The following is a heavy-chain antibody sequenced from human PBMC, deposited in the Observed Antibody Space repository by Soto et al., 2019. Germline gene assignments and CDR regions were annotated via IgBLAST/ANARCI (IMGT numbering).Heavy chain of an antibody. CDR2: ISYDGSNK. Sequence: QVQLVESGGGVVQPGRSLRLSCAASGFTFSSYAMHWVRQAPGKGLEWVAVISYDGSNKYYADSVKGRFTISRDNSKNTLYLQINSLRAEDTAVYYCARIPRVGRERAMDVWGQGTTVTVSS. V-gene: IGHV3-30-3*01. CDR1: GFTFSSYA. D-gene: IGHD1-1*01. J-gene: IGHJ6*02. CDR3: ARIPRVGRERAMDV.